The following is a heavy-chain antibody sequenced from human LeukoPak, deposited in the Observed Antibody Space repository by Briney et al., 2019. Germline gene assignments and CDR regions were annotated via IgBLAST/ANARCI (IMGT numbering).Heavy chain of an antibody. J-gene: IGHJ6*02. Sequence: GGSLRLSCAASGFTFSSYAMHWVRQAPGKGLEWVAVISYDGSNKYYADSVKGRFTISRDNSKNTLYLQMNSLRAEVTAVYYCARGRVVVVAATPLDVWGQGTTVTVSS. CDR1: GFTFSSYA. CDR3: ARGRVVVVAATPLDV. CDR2: ISYDGSNK. V-gene: IGHV3-30-3*01. D-gene: IGHD2-15*01.